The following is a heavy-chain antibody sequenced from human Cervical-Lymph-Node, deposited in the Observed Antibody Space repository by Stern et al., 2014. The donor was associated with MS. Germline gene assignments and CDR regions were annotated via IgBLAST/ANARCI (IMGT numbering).Heavy chain of an antibody. J-gene: IGHJ4*02. CDR2: IIPILGRA. V-gene: IGHV1-69*01. CDR3: ARTSTRGLDY. D-gene: IGHD3-10*01. Sequence: VQLVQSGAEVKKPGSSVKVSCKASGGTVSSYAITWVRQAPGQGLEWMGGIIPILGRANYAQKFQGRVTITADESTNTASMELSSLISEDTAVYFCARTSTRGLDYWGQGTLVIVSS. CDR1: GGTVSSYA.